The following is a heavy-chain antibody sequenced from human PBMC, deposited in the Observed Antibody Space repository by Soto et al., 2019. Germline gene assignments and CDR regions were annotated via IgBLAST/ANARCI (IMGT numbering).Heavy chain of an antibody. CDR3: AKDRAARRDDWFDP. CDR1: GFTFSKYA. J-gene: IGHJ5*02. D-gene: IGHD6-6*01. V-gene: IGHV3-64*04. Sequence: GGSLRLSCSVSGFTFSKYAMHWVRQAPGKGLEYVSGITSDGDSTWHADSVKDRFTISRDNSKNTLYLQMNSLRAEDTAVYFCAKDRAARRDDWFDPWGQGTLVTVSS. CDR2: ITSDGDST.